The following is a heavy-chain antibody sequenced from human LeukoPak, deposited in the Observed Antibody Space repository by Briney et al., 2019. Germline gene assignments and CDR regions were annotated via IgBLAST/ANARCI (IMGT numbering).Heavy chain of an antibody. CDR2: ISGSGSTI. CDR3: ARDLERRGSTTVDY. CDR1: GGAISSYY. Sequence: LSLTCTVSGGAISSYYWSWVRQAPGKGLEWVSYISGSGSTIYYADSVKGRFTISRDNAKNSLYLQMNSLRAEDTAVYYCARDLERRGSTTVDYWGQGTLVTVSS. J-gene: IGHJ4*02. V-gene: IGHV3-48*03. D-gene: IGHD2-2*01.